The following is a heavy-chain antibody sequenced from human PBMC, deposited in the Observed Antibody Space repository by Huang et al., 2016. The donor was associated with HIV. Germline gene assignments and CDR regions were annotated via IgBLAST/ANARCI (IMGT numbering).Heavy chain of an antibody. D-gene: IGHD3-22*01. V-gene: IGHV4-61*08. CDR3: SRINYAKTTYYLDFDF. Sequence: QVHLQESGPGLVKPSETLSLTCTVSGGSVSSGDYYWSRVRQPPGKGLEWIAYAYNDGSTNYNPSRESGLSMSVDTSRNQFSLKLRSVTAADTAVYYCSRINYAKTTYYLDFDFWGQGTLVTVSS. CDR1: GGSVSSGDYY. CDR2: AYNDGST. J-gene: IGHJ4*02.